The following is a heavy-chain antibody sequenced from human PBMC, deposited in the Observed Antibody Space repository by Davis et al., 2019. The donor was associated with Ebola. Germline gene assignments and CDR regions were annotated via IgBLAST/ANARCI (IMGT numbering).Heavy chain of an antibody. J-gene: IGHJ4*02. CDR3: ARDSSGVVGANDFDY. CDR2: INPNSGNT. Sequence: AASVQVSCKASGYTFTSHDINWVRQATGQGLAWVGWINPNSGNTGYARKFQGRVTMTRNTSINTAYMELSSLRSEDTAVYFCARDSSGVVGANDFDYWGQGTLVTVSS. CDR1: GYTFTSHD. V-gene: IGHV1-8*01. D-gene: IGHD1-26*01.